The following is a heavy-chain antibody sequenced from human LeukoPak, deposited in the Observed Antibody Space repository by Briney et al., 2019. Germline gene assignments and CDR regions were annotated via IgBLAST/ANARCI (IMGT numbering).Heavy chain of an antibody. CDR3: AREMRGNYFYYYGMDV. CDR1: GFTFSSYA. CDR2: ISSNGGST. Sequence: PGGSLRLSCSASGFTFSSYAMHWVRQAPGKGLEYVSAISSNGGSTYYADSVKGRYTISRDNSKNTLYLQMNSLRAEDTAVYYCAREMRGNYFYYYGMDVWGQGTTVTVPS. D-gene: IGHD3-10*01. V-gene: IGHV3-64*04. J-gene: IGHJ6*02.